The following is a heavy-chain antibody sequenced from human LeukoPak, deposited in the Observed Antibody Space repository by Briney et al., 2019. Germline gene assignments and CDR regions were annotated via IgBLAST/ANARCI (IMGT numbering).Heavy chain of an antibody. J-gene: IGHJ4*02. V-gene: IGHV3-30*04. CDR3: AREKYSNYVEALGY. CDR1: GLTFSSYA. Sequence: GGSLRLSCAASGLTFSSYAMHWVRQAPGKGLEWVAVISYDGSNKYYADSVKGRFTISRDNSKNTLYLQMNSLRAEDTAVCYCAREKYSNYVEALGYWGQGTLVTVSS. CDR2: ISYDGSNK. D-gene: IGHD4-11*01.